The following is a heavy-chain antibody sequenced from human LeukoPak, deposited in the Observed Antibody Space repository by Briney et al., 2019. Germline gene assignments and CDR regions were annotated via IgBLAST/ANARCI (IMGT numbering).Heavy chain of an antibody. Sequence: QAGGSLRLSCAASGFTFSDYGIHWVRQAPGKGLEWVAVISYDGRKMKYADSVKGRFTISRDNSKDTLSLHMNTLRTEDTAVYYCARDYYDSSGYYYLPDYWGQGALVTVSS. J-gene: IGHJ4*02. D-gene: IGHD3-22*01. CDR3: ARDYYDSSGYYYLPDY. CDR1: GFTFSDYG. CDR2: ISYDGRKM. V-gene: IGHV3-30*03.